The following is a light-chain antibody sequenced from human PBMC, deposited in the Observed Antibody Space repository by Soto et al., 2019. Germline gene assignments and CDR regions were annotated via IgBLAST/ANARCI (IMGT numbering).Light chain of an antibody. J-gene: IGKJ1*01. CDR2: DAS. Sequence: IVLTQSPATLSLSPGERATLSCRASQTVSSYLGWYQHKPGQAPRLLIYDASTRATGIPARFSGSGSGTEFTLTISSLQSEDFAVYFCQRYNNWPETFGQGTKVDIK. V-gene: IGKV3-15*01. CDR1: QTVSSY. CDR3: QRYNNWPET.